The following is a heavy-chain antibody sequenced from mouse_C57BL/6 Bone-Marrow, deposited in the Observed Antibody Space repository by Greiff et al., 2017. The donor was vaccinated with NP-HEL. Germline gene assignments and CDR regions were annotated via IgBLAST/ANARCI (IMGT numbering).Heavy chain of an antibody. J-gene: IGHJ3*01. CDR1: GYTFTSYW. Sequence: QVQLQQSGAELVKPGASVKLSCKASGYTFTSYWMQWVKQRPGQGLEWIGEIDPSDSYTNYNQKFKGKATLTVDTSSSTAYMQLSSLTSEDSAVYYCARDGTLFAYWGQGTLVTVSA. D-gene: IGHD2-1*01. CDR2: IDPSDSYT. CDR3: ARDGTLFAY. V-gene: IGHV1-50*01.